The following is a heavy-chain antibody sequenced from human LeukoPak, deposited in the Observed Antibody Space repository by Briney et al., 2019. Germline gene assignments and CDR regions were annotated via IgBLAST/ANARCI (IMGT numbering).Heavy chain of an antibody. CDR1: GFTFSSYS. CDR2: ISSSSSYI. Sequence: GGSLRLSCAASGFTFSSYSMNWVRQAPGKGLEWVSSISSSSSYIYYADSVKGRFTISRDNAKNSLYLQMNSQRAEDTAVYYCARDRSSPDPALGYWGQGTLVTVSS. V-gene: IGHV3-21*01. J-gene: IGHJ4*02. CDR3: ARDRSSPDPALGY. D-gene: IGHD6-13*01.